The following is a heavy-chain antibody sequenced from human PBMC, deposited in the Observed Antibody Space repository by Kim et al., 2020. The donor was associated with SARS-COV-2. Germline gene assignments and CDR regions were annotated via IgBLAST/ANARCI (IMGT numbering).Heavy chain of an antibody. CDR2: IDNDGSTT. CDR1: GFTFSTYW. Sequence: GGSLRLSCAASGFTFSTYWMGWVRQAPGKGLVWVSRIDNDGSTTLYADSVKGRFTISRDNSKNTLFLQMTSLRADDTGVYYCARGAFWGQGTLFTVSS. CDR3: ARGAF. V-gene: IGHV3-74*01. J-gene: IGHJ4*02.